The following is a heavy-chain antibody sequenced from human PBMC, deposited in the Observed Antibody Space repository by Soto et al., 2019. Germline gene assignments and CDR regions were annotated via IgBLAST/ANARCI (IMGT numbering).Heavy chain of an antibody. Sequence: EVQLVESGGGLVKPGGSLRLSCAASGFTFSSYSMNWVRQAPGKGLEWVSSISSSSSYIYYADSVKGRFTISRDNAKNSLYLQMNSLRAEDTAVYYCARVKEESDLEWILRDLYYFDYWGQGTLVTVSS. CDR3: ARVKEESDLEWILRDLYYFDY. V-gene: IGHV3-21*01. D-gene: IGHD3-3*01. CDR2: ISSSSSYI. CDR1: GFTFSSYS. J-gene: IGHJ4*02.